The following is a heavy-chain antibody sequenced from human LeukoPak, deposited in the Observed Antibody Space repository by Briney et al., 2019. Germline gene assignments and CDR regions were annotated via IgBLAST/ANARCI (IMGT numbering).Heavy chain of an antibody. CDR2: ISSSGSTI. CDR1: GFTFSSYE. V-gene: IGHV3-48*03. CDR3: ARTLVPAAPNWFDP. J-gene: IGHJ5*02. D-gene: IGHD2-2*01. Sequence: SGGSLRLSCAASGFTFSSYEMNWVRQAPGKGLEWVSYISSSGSTIYYADSVKGRFTISRDNAKNSLYLQMNSLRAEDTAVYYCARTLVPAAPNWFDPWGQGTLVTVSS.